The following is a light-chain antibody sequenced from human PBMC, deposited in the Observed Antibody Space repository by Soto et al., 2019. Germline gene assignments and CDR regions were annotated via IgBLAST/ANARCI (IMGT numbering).Light chain of an antibody. V-gene: IGLV2-23*02. CDR3: CSYANSGTLG. CDR2: DVT. J-gene: IGLJ2*01. Sequence: QSVLTQPASVSGSPGQSITISCTGTSSDVGSYNLVSWYQQHPGKAPKLMIYDVTKRPSGVSNRFSGSKSGNTASLTISGLQAEDEADYYCCSYANSGTLGFGGGTKLTVL. CDR1: SSDVGSYNL.